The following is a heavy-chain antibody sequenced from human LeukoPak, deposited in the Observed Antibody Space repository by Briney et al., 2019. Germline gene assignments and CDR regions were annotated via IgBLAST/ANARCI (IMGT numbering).Heavy chain of an antibody. D-gene: IGHD3-22*01. CDR1: GYTLTELS. V-gene: IGHV1-24*01. Sequence: ASVRVSCKVSGYTLTELSMHWVRQAPGKGLEWMGGFDPEDGETIYAQKFQGRVTMTEDTSTDTAYMELSSLRSEDTAVYYCAGGYYDSSGLPYFDYWGQGTLVTVSS. CDR2: FDPEDGET. J-gene: IGHJ4*02. CDR3: AGGYYDSSGLPYFDY.